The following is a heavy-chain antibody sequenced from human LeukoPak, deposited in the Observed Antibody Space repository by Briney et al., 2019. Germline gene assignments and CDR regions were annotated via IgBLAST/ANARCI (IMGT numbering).Heavy chain of an antibody. CDR3: AREGSYADFDY. CDR1: GFTFSSYG. CDR2: IWYDGSNK. V-gene: IGHV3-33*01. Sequence: GGSLRLPCAASGFTFSSYGMHWVRQAPGKGLEWVAVIWYDGSNKYYADSVKGRFTISRDNSKNTLYLQMNSLRAEDTAVYYCAREGSYADFDYWGQGTLVTVSS. J-gene: IGHJ4*02. D-gene: IGHD1-26*01.